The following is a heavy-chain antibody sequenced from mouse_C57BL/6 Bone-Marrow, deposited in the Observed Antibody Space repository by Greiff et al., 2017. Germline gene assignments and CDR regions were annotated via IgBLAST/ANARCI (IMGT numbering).Heavy chain of an antibody. CDR1: GFTFSNYW. Sequence: EVQRVESGGGLVQPGGSMKLSCVASGFTFSNYWMNWVRQSPEKGLEWVAQIRMKSGNYATHYPESGKAGFTISRDDSKSSFYLQMNNLRAEDTGNYYCTGDFLGVWGTGTTVTVSS. CDR2: IRMKSGNYAT. CDR3: TGDFLGV. J-gene: IGHJ1*03. V-gene: IGHV6-3*01.